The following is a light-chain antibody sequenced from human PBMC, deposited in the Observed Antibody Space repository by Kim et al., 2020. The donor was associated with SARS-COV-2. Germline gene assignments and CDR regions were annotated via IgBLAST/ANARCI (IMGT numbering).Light chain of an antibody. CDR1: QSLLHSNGYNY. Sequence: DIVMTQSPLSLPVTPGEPASISCRSSQSLLHSNGYNYLDWYLQKPGQSPHLLIYLASSRASGVPDRFRGTGSGTDFTLQISRVEAEDVGVYYCMQARQTPPWTFGPGTKLEI. CDR3: MQARQTPPWT. V-gene: IGKV2-28*01. CDR2: LAS. J-gene: IGKJ1*01.